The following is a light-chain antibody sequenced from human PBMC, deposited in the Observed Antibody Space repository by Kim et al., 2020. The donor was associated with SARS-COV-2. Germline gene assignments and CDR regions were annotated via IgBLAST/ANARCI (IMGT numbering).Light chain of an antibody. J-gene: IGLJ3*02. V-gene: IGLV1-51*01. Sequence: QSVLTQPPSVSAAPGQKVTISCSGSISNIGTNFVSWYQVLPGTAPKLLIYDSTYRPSGIPDRFSGSKSGTSATLGITGLQTGDEADYFCATWDNSLSAGVFGGGTQLTVL. CDR3: ATWDNSLSAGV. CDR2: DST. CDR1: ISNIGTNF.